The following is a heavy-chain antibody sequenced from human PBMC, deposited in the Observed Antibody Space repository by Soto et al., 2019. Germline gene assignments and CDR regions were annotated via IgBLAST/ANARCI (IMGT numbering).Heavy chain of an antibody. CDR1: GFTFSSYS. J-gene: IGHJ4*02. CDR3: AREVRDTAVADFDY. Sequence: EVQLVESGGGLVQPWGSLRLSCAASGFTFSSYSMNWVRQAPGKGLEWLSYISSSISTMQYAGSVTGRFTISRDNAKNSLYLQINSQRDEDTAVYYCAREVRDTAVADFDYWGQGTLVTVSS. CDR2: ISSSISTM. D-gene: IGHD5-18*01. V-gene: IGHV3-48*02.